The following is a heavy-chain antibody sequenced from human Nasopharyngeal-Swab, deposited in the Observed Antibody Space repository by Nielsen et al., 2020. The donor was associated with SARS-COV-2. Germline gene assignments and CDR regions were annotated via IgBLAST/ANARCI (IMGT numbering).Heavy chain of an antibody. D-gene: IGHD4-17*01. CDR3: ARRVMTSVTGGGWNDY. CDR2: INHSGST. J-gene: IGHJ4*02. CDR1: GGSFSGYY. Sequence: SETLSLTCAVYGGSFSGYYWSWIRQPPGKGLEWIGEINHSGSTNYNPSLKSRVTISVDTSKNQFSLKLSSVTAADTAVYYCARRVMTSVTGGGWNDYWGQGTLVTVSS. V-gene: IGHV4-34*01.